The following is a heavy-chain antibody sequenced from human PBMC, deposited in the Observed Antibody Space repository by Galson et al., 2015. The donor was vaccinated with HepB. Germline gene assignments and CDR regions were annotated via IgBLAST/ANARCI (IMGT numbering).Heavy chain of an antibody. CDR2: IVVGIGNT. Sequence: SVKVSCKASRFTFTSSAVQWVRQTRGQRLEWIGWIVVGIGNTNYAQKYQKRVTITRDLSTSTAYMELSSLRSEDTAVYYCAAGTTVTKRHWGQGTLVTVSS. J-gene: IGHJ4*02. V-gene: IGHV1-58*01. D-gene: IGHD4-17*01. CDR1: RFTFTSSA. CDR3: AAGTTVTKRH.